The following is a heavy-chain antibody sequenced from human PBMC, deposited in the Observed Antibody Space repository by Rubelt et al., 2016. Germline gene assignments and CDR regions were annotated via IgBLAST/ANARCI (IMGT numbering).Heavy chain of an antibody. J-gene: IGHJ4*02. CDR2: IYPGDSNT. Sequence: EVQLVQSGAEVKKPGESLKISCKGSGYSFTRYWIGWVRQMPGKGLEWMGVIYPGDSNTRYSPSFQGQVTLSADKSINTAYLQWSSLKASDAAIYYCARLHSSYDYGDYWGQGTLVTVPS. CDR3: ARLHSSYDYGDY. V-gene: IGHV5-51*01. D-gene: IGHD5-12*01. CDR1: GYSFTRYW.